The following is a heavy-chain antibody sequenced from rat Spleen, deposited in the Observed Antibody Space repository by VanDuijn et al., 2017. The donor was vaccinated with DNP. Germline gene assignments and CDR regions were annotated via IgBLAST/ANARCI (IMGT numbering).Heavy chain of an antibody. CDR1: GFSLTGYS. D-gene: IGHD1-7*01. V-gene: IGHV2-8*01. Sequence: QVQLTESGPGLVQPSETLSLTCTVSGFSLTGYSVYWVRQPSGKGLEWMGRMRYNGDTSYNSALKSRLSISRDTAKNQVFLKINSRQTDDTGTYYCTRITTGMGFGYWGQGTLVTVSS. CDR2: MRYNGDT. CDR3: TRITTGMGFGY. J-gene: IGHJ3*01.